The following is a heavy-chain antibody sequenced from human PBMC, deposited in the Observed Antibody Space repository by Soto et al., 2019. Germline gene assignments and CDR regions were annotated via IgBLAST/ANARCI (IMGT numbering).Heavy chain of an antibody. CDR3: ARDRTAVAGFAYLDY. D-gene: IGHD6-19*01. CDR1: GGSISSGDYY. Sequence: SETLSLTCTVSGGSISSGDYYWSWIRQHPGKGLEWIGYIYFSGGTYYTPSLRGRVTMSVDTSKNQFSLKLTSVTAADTAVYYCARDRTAVAGFAYLDYWGPGTLVPVSS. V-gene: IGHV4-30-4*01. J-gene: IGHJ4*02. CDR2: IYFSGGT.